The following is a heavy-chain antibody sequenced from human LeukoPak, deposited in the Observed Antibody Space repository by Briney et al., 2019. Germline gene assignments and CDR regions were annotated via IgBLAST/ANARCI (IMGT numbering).Heavy chain of an antibody. CDR1: GFTFNSYH. V-gene: IGHV3-48*04. D-gene: IGHD3-10*01. Sequence: GGSLRLSCAASGFTFNSYHMNWVRQAPGKGLEWVSYISGNSATIYYVDSVKGRFTISRDNAENSLFLQMNSLRAEDTAVYYCAREGSKYYGSGSYYYYYGMDVWGQGTTVTVSS. J-gene: IGHJ6*02. CDR2: ISGNSATI. CDR3: AREGSKYYGSGSYYYYYGMDV.